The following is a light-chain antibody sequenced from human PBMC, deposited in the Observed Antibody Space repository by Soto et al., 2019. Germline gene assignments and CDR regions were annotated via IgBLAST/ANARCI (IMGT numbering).Light chain of an antibody. J-gene: IGKJ4*01. CDR1: QTVNTL. Sequence: DIQMTQSPSSVSASVGDRVTITCRASQTVNTLLAWYQHKPGKVPKLLIYAAFSLQSGVPTRFSGGGSGTDFTLTISSLQPEDAATYYCQQYLKTRALSFGGGTKVEIK. V-gene: IGKV1-27*01. CDR2: AAF. CDR3: QQYLKTRALS.